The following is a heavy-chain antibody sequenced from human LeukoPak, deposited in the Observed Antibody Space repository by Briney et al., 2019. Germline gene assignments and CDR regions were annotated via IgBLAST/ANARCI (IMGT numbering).Heavy chain of an antibody. CDR1: GYSFTTYW. CDR2: IHPSDSDT. V-gene: IGHV5-10-1*01. Sequence: GESLKISCKGSGYSFTTYWISWVRQMPGEGPEWMGRIHPSDSDTNYSPSFQGHVTFSTDKSISTAYLQWTSLKASDTAIYFCARHYYNDNTLLDFWGQGTLVTVS. CDR3: ARHYYNDNTLLDF. D-gene: IGHD3-22*01. J-gene: IGHJ4*02.